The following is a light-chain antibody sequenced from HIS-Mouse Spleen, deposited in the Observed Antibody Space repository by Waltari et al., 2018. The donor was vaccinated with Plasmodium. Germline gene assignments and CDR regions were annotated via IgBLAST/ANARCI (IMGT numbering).Light chain of an antibody. CDR2: DVS. Sequence: PGQSITISCTGTSSDVVGYNYVSWYQQHPGKAPKLMIYDVSNRPAGVSNRFSGSKSGNTASLTISGIQAEAESDYYCSSYTSRSTNVVFGGGTKLTIL. CDR3: SSYTSRSTNVV. CDR1: SSDVVGYNY. J-gene: IGLJ2*01. V-gene: IGLV2-14*03.